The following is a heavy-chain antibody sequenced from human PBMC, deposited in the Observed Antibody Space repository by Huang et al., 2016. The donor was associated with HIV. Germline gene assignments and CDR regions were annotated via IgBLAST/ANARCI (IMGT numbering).Heavy chain of an antibody. CDR3: TRGKGALDY. Sequence: EVQLVESGGGLVQPGRSLRLSCTASGFTFGDYAMSWFRQAPGKGLGWVGFIRIKASGGTTEYAASVKGRFTISRDDSKSIAYLQMNSLKTEDTAVYYCTRGKGALDYWGQGTLVTVSS. V-gene: IGHV3-49*03. CDR2: IRIKASGGTT. J-gene: IGHJ4*02. D-gene: IGHD6-13*01. CDR1: GFTFGDYA.